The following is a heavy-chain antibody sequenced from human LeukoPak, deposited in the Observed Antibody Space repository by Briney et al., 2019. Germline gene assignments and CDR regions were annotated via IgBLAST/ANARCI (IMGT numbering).Heavy chain of an antibody. Sequence: PSETLSLTCDVSGHSISGSDWWGWIRQPPGKELEWIGYIYYSGNSYYNPSLKSRVTMSVDTSKNQFSLKLSSVTAVDTAVYYCASSVRGITFGLDHWGQGTLVTVSS. V-gene: IGHV4-28*01. CDR2: IYYSGNS. CDR1: GHSISGSDW. D-gene: IGHD3-10*01. CDR3: ASSVRGITFGLDH. J-gene: IGHJ4*02.